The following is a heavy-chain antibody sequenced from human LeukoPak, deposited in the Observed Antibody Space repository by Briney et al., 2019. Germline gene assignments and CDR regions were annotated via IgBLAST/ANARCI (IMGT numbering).Heavy chain of an antibody. D-gene: IGHD6-19*01. CDR1: GFTFGDYL. J-gene: IGHJ4*02. V-gene: IGHV3-49*03. Sequence: GGSLRLSCTASGFTFGDYLMSWFRQAPGKGLEWIGFISGGTTEYAASAKGRFTISRDDSTSIAYLQMNSLATEDTAVYYCSRGSGWLSVYWGQGTLVTVSS. CDR3: SRGSGWLSVY. CDR2: ISGGTT.